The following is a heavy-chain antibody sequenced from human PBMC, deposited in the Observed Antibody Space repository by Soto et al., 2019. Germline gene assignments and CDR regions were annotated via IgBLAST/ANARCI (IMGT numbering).Heavy chain of an antibody. J-gene: IGHJ6*02. CDR2: ISTYNGDT. D-gene: IGHD1-26*01. CDR3: ARQGSWPYYYYGLDV. CDR1: GYTFTTSG. V-gene: IGHV1-18*01. Sequence: QVQLVQSGPEVKKPGASVKVSCEASGYTFTTSGISWVRQAPGQGLEWMGWISTYNGDTNSAQKFQGRGTMTADTSTGTVYIELMSLKSDDTAVYYCARQGSWPYYYYGLDVWGQGTTVTVSS.